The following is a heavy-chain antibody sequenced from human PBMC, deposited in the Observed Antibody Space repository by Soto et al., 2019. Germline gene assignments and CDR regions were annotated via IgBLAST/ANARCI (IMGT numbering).Heavy chain of an antibody. D-gene: IGHD3-9*01. Sequence: QITLKESGPTLVKPTQTLTLTCTFSGFSLSTSGVGVGWIRQPPGKALEWLALIYWDDDKRYSPSLKSRLTITTDTSKNQVVLTMTNMDPVDTATYYCAHRPGDWSLFDYWGQGTLVTVSS. CDR1: GFSLSTSGVG. CDR2: IYWDDDK. J-gene: IGHJ4*02. CDR3: AHRPGDWSLFDY. V-gene: IGHV2-5*02.